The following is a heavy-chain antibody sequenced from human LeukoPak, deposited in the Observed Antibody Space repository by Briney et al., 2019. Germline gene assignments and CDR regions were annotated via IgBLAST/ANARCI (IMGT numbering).Heavy chain of an antibody. J-gene: IGHJ6*03. Sequence: SETLSLTCTVSSGSISSGSYYWGWIRQPPGKGLEWIGNIYYSGSTYYHPSLNSRVSMSIDTSKNQFSLKLSSVTAADTAVYYCARGRSSMVRGYYYYYMDVWGKGTTVTISS. D-gene: IGHD3-10*01. CDR3: ARGRSSMVRGYYYYYMDV. CDR2: IYYSGST. CDR1: SGSISSGSYY. V-gene: IGHV4-39*07.